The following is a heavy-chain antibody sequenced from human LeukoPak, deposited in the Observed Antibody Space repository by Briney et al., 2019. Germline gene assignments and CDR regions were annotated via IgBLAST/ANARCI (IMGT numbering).Heavy chain of an antibody. V-gene: IGHV4-34*01. J-gene: IGHJ5*02. D-gene: IGHD2/OR15-2a*01. Sequence: PSETLSLTCAVYGGSFSGYYWSWIRQPPGKGLEWIGEINHSGSTNHNPSLKSRVTISVDTSKNQFSLKLSSVTAADTAVYYCARGQYQRKPWGQGTLVTVSS. CDR3: ARGQYQRKP. CDR1: GGSFSGYY. CDR2: INHSGST.